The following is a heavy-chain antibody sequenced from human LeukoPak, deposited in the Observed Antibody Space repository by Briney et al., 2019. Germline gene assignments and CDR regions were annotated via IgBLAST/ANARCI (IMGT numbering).Heavy chain of an antibody. J-gene: IGHJ4*02. D-gene: IGHD3-3*01. CDR1: GYTFTSYY. V-gene: IGHV1-46*01. Sequence: GASVKVSCRASGYTFTSYYMHWVRQAPGQGLEWMGIINPSGGSTSYAQKFQGRVTMTRDMSTSTVYMELSSLRSEDTAVYYCARESGHISFDYWGQGTLVTVSS. CDR3: ARESGHISFDY. CDR2: INPSGGST.